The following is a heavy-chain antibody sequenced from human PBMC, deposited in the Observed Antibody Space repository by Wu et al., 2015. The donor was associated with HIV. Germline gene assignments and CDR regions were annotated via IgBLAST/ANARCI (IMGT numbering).Heavy chain of an antibody. D-gene: IGHD1-26*01. CDR2: ISGYNGNR. CDR1: GYTFTSYG. J-gene: IGHJ4*02. Sequence: QVQLVQSGAEVKKPGSSVKVSCKASGYTFTSYGISWVRQAPGQGLEWMGWISGYNGNRNYAQKFQGRVTMTTDTSTSTGYMELRSLRSDDTAVYYCARDARNGWERVAFDYWGQGTLVIVSS. V-gene: IGHV1-18*01. CDR3: ARDARNGWERVAFDY.